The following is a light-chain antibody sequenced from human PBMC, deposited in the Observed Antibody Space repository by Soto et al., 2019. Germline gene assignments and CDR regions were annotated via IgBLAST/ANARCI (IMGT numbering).Light chain of an antibody. CDR3: NPYAGSNCHNLRV. J-gene: IGLJ3*02. CDR1: SSDFGGYNY. CDR2: EVT. V-gene: IGLV2-8*01. Sequence: QSALTQPPSASGSPGQSVTISCTGTSSDFGGYNYVSWYQQHPGKAPKLMIYEVTKRPSGITDRFSGSKSGNTSSLTVSGLQADDEAYYYCNPYAGSNCHNLRVFGGGTKLTVL.